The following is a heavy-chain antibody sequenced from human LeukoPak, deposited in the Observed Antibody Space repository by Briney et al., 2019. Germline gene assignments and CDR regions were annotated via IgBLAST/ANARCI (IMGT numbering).Heavy chain of an antibody. D-gene: IGHD6-19*01. CDR1: GGTFSSYA. V-gene: IGHV1-69*04. CDR3: ARSVGVAGTVSVYYYIGMDV. Sequence: GCSVTVSCKASGGTFSSYAISWVRQAPGQGLEWMGRIIPILGIASYAQTFQGRVTITADKSTSTAYMELSSLRSVDTAVYYCARSVGVAGTVSVYYYIGMDVWGQVTTGSVSS. J-gene: IGHJ6*02. CDR2: IIPILGIA.